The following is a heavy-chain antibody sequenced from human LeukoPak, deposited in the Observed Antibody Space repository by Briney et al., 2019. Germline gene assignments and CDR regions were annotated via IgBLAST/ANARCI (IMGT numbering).Heavy chain of an antibody. CDR3: ARDFPIYYGSGSYYIPYYYYYYMDV. CDR2: IYYSGST. CDR1: GGSISSSSYY. V-gene: IGHV4-39*06. D-gene: IGHD3-10*01. Sequence: PSETLSLTCTVSGGSISSSSYYWGWIRQPPGKGLEWIGSIYYSGSTYYNPSLKSRVTISVDTSKNQFPLKLSSVTAADTAVYYCARDFPIYYGSGSYYIPYYYYYYMDVWGKGTTVTVSS. J-gene: IGHJ6*03.